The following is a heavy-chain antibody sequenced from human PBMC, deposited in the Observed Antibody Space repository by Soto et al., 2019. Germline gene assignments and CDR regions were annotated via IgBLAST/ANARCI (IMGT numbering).Heavy chain of an antibody. D-gene: IGHD4-17*01. V-gene: IGHV4-61*01. CDR3: AAYGGNSVGNWFDP. J-gene: IGHJ5*02. Sequence: SETLSLTCTVSGGSVSSGSYYWSWIRQPPGKGLEWIGYIYYSGSTNYNPSLKSRVTISVDTSKNQFSLKLSSVTAADTAVYYCAAYGGNSVGNWFDPWGQGTLVTVSS. CDR2: IYYSGST. CDR1: GGSVSSGSYY.